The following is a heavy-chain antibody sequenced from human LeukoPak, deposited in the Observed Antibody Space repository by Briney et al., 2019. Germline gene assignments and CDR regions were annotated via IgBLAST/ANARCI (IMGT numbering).Heavy chain of an antibody. Sequence: GGSLRLSCAASGFAVGSNYMSWVRQAPGKGLECVSVIYSGGSTYYADSVKVRFTISRDNSKNTLYLQMNSLRAEDTAVYYCARGSEGYCSGGSCSLRYWGQGTLVTVSS. V-gene: IGHV3-66*01. CDR3: ARGSEGYCSGGSCSLRY. CDR1: GFAVGSNY. CDR2: IYSGGST. D-gene: IGHD2-15*01. J-gene: IGHJ4*02.